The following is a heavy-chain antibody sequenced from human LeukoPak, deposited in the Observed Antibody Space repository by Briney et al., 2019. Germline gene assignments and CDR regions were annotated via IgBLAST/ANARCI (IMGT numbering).Heavy chain of an antibody. CDR1: GYTFTGYY. J-gene: IGHJ4*02. CDR2: IIPILGIT. V-gene: IGHV1-69*02. Sequence: SVKVSCKASGYTFTGYYMHWVRQAPGQGLEWMGRIIPILGITNYAQKFQGRVTITADKSTTTAYMELSSLRSDDTAVYYCSRHPDGYNYGYWGQGTLLTVSS. CDR3: SRHPDGYNYGY. D-gene: IGHD5-12*01.